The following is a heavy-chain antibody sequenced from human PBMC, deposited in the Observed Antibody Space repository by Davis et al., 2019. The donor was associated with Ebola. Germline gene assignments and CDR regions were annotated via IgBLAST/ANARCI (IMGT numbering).Heavy chain of an antibody. J-gene: IGHJ6*02. CDR2: ISGSGGST. CDR1: GFTFSSYA. D-gene: IGHD6-13*01. Sequence: GESLKIPCAASGFTFSSYAMSWVRQAPGKGLEWVSAISGSGGSTYYADSVKGRFTISRDNSKNTLYLQMNSLRAEDTAVYYCARDHAHSSSWYEASYGMDVWGQGTTVTVSS. CDR3: ARDHAHSSSWYEASYGMDV. V-gene: IGHV3-23*01.